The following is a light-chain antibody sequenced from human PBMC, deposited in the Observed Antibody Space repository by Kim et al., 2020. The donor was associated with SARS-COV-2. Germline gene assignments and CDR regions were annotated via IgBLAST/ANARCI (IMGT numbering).Light chain of an antibody. CDR1: SSNIGSNN. J-gene: IGLJ3*02. Sequence: QSVLTQPPSASGTPGQRFTISCSGSSSNIGSNNINWYQQFPGTAPKLLIYSVNQRPSGVPDRFSGSKSGTSASLAISGLQSEDEAHYYCATWDDSLNAWVFGGGTKLTVL. V-gene: IGLV1-44*01. CDR2: SVN. CDR3: ATWDDSLNAWV.